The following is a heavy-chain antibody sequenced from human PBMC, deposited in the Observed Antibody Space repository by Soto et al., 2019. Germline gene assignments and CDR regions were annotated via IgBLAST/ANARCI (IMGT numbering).Heavy chain of an antibody. CDR1: GFTFDDYT. Sequence: PGGSLRLSCAASGFTFDDYTVRWVRQAPGKGLEWVSLISWDGGSTYYADSVKGRFTISRDNSKNSLYLQMNSLRTEDTALYYCAKDLYSSSPLGDYYYGMDVWGQGTTVTVSS. V-gene: IGHV3-43*01. D-gene: IGHD6-6*01. CDR2: ISWDGGST. J-gene: IGHJ6*02. CDR3: AKDLYSSSPLGDYYYGMDV.